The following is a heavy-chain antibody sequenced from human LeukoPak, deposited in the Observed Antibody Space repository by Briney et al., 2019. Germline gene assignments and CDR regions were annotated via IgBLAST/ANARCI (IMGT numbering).Heavy chain of an antibody. CDR2: IYYSGST. V-gene: IGHV4-59*01. Sequence: PSETLSLTCTVSGGSISSYYWSWIRQPPGKALEWIGYIYYSGSTNYNPSLKSRVTISIDTSKNQSSLKLSSVTAADTAVYYCARVDYYYYMDVWGKGTTVTVSS. J-gene: IGHJ6*03. CDR3: ARVDYYYYMDV. CDR1: GGSISSYY.